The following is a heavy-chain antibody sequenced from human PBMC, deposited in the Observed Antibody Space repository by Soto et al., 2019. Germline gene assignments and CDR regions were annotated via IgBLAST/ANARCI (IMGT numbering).Heavy chain of an antibody. D-gene: IGHD6-19*01. CDR2: IHGDGDST. CDR3: AKDAVAGNGEGDWCDP. V-gene: IGHV3-23*01. J-gene: IGHJ5*02. CDR1: GFSFRKYA. Sequence: EEQLLESGGGLVQPGGSLRLSCAASGFSFRKYAMSWVRQAPGKGLEWVSSIHGDGDSTYYADSVKGRFTVSRDDSKEAVYLQMSSLRVDDTAVYHCAKDAVAGNGEGDWCDPWGRGTLVTVSS.